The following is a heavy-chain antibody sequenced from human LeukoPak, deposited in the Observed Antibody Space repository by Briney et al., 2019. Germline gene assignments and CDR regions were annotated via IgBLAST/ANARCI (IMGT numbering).Heavy chain of an antibody. D-gene: IGHD2-2*01. Sequence: SETLSLTCAVSGGSISSGGYSWSWIRQPPGKGLEWIGYIYHSGSTYYNPSLKSRVTISVDRSKNQFSLKLSSVTAADTAVYYCARYCSSTSYYPLYLFDYWGQGTLVTVSS. CDR1: GGSISSGGYS. CDR3: ARYCSSTSYYPLYLFDY. CDR2: IYHSGST. V-gene: IGHV4-30-2*01. J-gene: IGHJ4*02.